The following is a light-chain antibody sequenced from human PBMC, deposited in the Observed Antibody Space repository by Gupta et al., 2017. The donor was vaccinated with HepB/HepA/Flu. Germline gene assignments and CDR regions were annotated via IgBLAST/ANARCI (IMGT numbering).Light chain of an antibody. CDR2: GAS. CDR1: QSVTSK. CDR3: QQDNAWPLT. J-gene: IGKJ5*01. Sequence: EIVMTQSPATLSVSPGERATLPCRASQSVTSKLTWYQQKPGQAPRLLIYGASARDTGIPARFSGSGCGAEFTLTISSLQSEDFAVYHCQQDNAWPLTFGQGTRLEIK. V-gene: IGKV3-15*01.